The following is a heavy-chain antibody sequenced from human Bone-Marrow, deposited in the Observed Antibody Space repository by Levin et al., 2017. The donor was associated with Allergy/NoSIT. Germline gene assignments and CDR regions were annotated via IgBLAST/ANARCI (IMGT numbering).Heavy chain of an antibody. CDR3: ATTTLTDAFDI. CDR2: IYDDGNT. J-gene: IGHJ3*02. CDR1: GFSVGSNC. D-gene: IGHD1-1*01. Sequence: SCAASGFSVGSNCVNWVRQAPGKGLEWVSVIYDDGNTYYADSVMGRFTVSRDRSKNTVFLHISSPRADDTAVYYCATTTLTDAFDIWGQGTMVIVSS. V-gene: IGHV3-53*01.